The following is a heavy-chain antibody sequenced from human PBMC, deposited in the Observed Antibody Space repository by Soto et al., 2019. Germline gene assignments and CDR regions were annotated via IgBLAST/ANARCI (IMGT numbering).Heavy chain of an antibody. CDR2: IYHSGST. CDR1: GYSISSGYY. CDR3: ASSYIGTLLGSSAPDDAFDI. V-gene: IGHV4-38-2*02. J-gene: IGHJ3*02. Sequence: SETLSLTCTVSGYSISSGYYWGWIRQPPGKGLEWIGSIYHSGSTYYNPSLKSRVTISVDTSKNQFSLKLSSVTAADTAVYYCASSYIGTLLGSSAPDDAFDIWGQGTMVTVSS. D-gene: IGHD1-26*01.